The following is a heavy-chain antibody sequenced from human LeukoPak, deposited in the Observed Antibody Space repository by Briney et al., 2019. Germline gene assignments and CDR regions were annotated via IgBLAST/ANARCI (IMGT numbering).Heavy chain of an antibody. CDR1: GYTFTGYD. Sequence: ASVKVSCKASGYTFTGYDINWVRQATGQGLEWMGWMNPNSGNTGYAQKFQGRVTMTRNTSISTAYMELSSLRSEDTAVYYCARGPHLAAYYDSSGYAFDYWGQGTLVTVSS. D-gene: IGHD3-22*01. CDR2: MNPNSGNT. J-gene: IGHJ4*02. V-gene: IGHV1-8*01. CDR3: ARGPHLAAYYDSSGYAFDY.